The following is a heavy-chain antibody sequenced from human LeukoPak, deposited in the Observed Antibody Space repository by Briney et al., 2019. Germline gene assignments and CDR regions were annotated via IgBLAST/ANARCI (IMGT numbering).Heavy chain of an antibody. Sequence: GGSLRLSCAASGFTFSNYVMNWVRQAPGKGLEWVSAISDSGSGTYYADSVKGRFTISRDNSKNTLYLQMNSLRAEDTAIYYCAKDPQQLVPGYYYYYYMDIWGKGTTVTISS. CDR3: AKDPQQLVPGYYYYYYMDI. J-gene: IGHJ6*03. D-gene: IGHD6-13*01. CDR1: GFTFSNYV. CDR2: ISDSGSGT. V-gene: IGHV3-23*01.